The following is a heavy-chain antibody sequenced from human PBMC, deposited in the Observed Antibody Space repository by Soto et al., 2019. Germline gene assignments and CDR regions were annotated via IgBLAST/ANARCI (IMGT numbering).Heavy chain of an antibody. CDR2: ISSSSSYI. J-gene: IGHJ4*02. CDR3: ARSVLRFLEGVPYD. CDR1: GFTFSSYS. D-gene: IGHD3-3*01. Sequence: PGGSLRLSCAASGFTFSSYSMNWVRQAPGKGLEWVSSISSSSSYIYYADSVKGRFTISRDNAKNSLYLQMNSLRAEDTAVYYCARSVLRFLEGVPYDWGQGTLVTVSS. V-gene: IGHV3-21*01.